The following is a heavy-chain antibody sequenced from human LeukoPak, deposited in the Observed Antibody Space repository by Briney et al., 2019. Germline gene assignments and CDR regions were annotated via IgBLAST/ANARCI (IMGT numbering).Heavy chain of an antibody. Sequence: SETLSLTRTVSGGSISSSSYYWGWIRQPPGKGLEWIGSIYYSGSTYYNPSLKSRVTISVDTSKNQFSLKLSSVTAADTAVYYCARHLADYYDSSGAYFDYWGQGTLVTVSS. CDR3: ARHLADYYDSSGAYFDY. D-gene: IGHD3-22*01. V-gene: IGHV4-39*01. CDR2: IYYSGST. CDR1: GGSISSSSYY. J-gene: IGHJ4*02.